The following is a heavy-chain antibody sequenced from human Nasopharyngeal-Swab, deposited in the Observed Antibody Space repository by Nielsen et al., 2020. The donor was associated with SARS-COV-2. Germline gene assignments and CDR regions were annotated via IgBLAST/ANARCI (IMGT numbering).Heavy chain of an antibody. CDR2: IWYDGSKK. CDR1: GYTFSSYG. Sequence: GGSLRLSCVASGYTFSSYGMHWVRQAPGKGLEWVALIWYDGSKKLYADSVKGRFTISRDDSKNTLYLQMNSLSADDMAVYYCSRDQSYGSLDDWGQGTLVTVSS. D-gene: IGHD5-18*01. J-gene: IGHJ4*02. CDR3: SRDQSYGSLDD. V-gene: IGHV3-33*01.